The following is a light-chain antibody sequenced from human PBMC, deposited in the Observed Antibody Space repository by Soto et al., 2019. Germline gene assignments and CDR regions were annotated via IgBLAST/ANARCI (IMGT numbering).Light chain of an antibody. V-gene: IGKV3-20*01. CDR2: GAS. CDR3: QQYGSSRWT. Sequence: EIVLTQSPGTLSLSPGERATLSCRASQSVGSNYLAWYQQTPGQAPRLLIYGASSRATGIPDRFSGSGSGTDFTLTISRLEPEDFAVYYCQQYGSSRWTFGQGTKVDIK. CDR1: QSVGSNY. J-gene: IGKJ1*01.